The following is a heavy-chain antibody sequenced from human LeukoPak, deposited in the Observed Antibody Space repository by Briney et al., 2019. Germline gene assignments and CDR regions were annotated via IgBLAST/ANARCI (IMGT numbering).Heavy chain of an antibody. V-gene: IGHV3-74*01. Sequence: PGGSLRLSCAASGFTFNIYWMHWVRQAPGKGLVWVSLFKTDGSTTRYADSVKGRFTISRDNAKNTLYLQMNSLRAEDTAVYYCARSTSQCFDYWGQGTPVIVSS. J-gene: IGHJ4*02. CDR3: ARSTSQCFDY. D-gene: IGHD5/OR15-5a*01. CDR2: FKTDGSTT. CDR1: GFTFNIYW.